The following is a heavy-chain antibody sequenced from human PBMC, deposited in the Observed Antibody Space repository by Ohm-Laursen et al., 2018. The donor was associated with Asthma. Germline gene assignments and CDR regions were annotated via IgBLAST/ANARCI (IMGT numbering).Heavy chain of an antibody. J-gene: IGHJ4*02. CDR2: IYYSGST. V-gene: IGHV4-31*03. CDR3: ARAYSSTIFGVVMYFDY. D-gene: IGHD3-3*01. Sequence: SETLSLTCTVSGGSISSGGYYWSWIRQHPGKGLEWIGYIYYSGSTYYNPSLKSRVTISVDTSKNQFSLKLSSVTAADTAVYYCARAYSSTIFGVVMYFDYWGQGTLVTVSS. CDR1: GGSISSGGYY.